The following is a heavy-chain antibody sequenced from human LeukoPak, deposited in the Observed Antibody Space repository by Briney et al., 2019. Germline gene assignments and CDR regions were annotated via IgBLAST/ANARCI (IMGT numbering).Heavy chain of an antibody. D-gene: IGHD3-16*01. CDR3: AKRIGGVNSFDH. V-gene: IGHV3-23*01. CDR2: TSGSSDTT. J-gene: IGHJ4*02. Sequence: GGSLRLSCAGSGFTFSSYAMSWVRQAPGKGLEWVSVTSGSSDTTYYADSVKGRFIISRDNSKNTLYLQMNSLRAEDTAVYYCAKRIGGVNSFDHWGQGTLVTVSS. CDR1: GFTFSSYA.